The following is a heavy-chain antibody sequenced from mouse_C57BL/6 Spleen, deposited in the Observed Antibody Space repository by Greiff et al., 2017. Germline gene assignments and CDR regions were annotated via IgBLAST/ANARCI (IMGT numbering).Heavy chain of an antibody. CDR1: GFTFSSYA. V-gene: IGHV5-4*01. J-gene: IGHJ2*01. CDR3: ARDWRNYYGSSYFDY. CDR2: ISDGGSYT. D-gene: IGHD1-1*01. Sequence: EVMLVESGGGLVKPGGSLKLSCAASGFTFSSYAMSWVRQTPEKRLEWVATISDGGSYTYYPDNVKGRFTISRDNAKNNLYLQMSHLKSEDTAMYYCARDWRNYYGSSYFDYWGQGTTLTVSS.